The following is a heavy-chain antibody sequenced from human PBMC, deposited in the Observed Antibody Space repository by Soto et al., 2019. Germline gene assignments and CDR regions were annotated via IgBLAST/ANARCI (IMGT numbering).Heavy chain of an antibody. Sequence: QVQLVQSGAEVKRPGSSVKVSCKASGDTFNFYSINWVRQAPGLGLEWMGRVNPIVSMSNYAQKFQGRVTMTAQKSTSTASMELSSLRSEDTAIYYCARSYGSGYRAFDSWGQGALVTVS. CDR3: ARSYGSGYRAFDS. D-gene: IGHD3-10*01. V-gene: IGHV1-69*02. CDR2: VNPIVSMS. CDR1: GDTFNFYS. J-gene: IGHJ4*02.